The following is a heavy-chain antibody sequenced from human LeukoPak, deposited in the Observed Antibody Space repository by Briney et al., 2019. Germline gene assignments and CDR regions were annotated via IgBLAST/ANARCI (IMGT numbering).Heavy chain of an antibody. CDR2: ISISGSTI. D-gene: IGHD2-2*01. J-gene: IGHJ4*02. V-gene: IGHV3-48*03. CDR1: GFTFSSAW. CDR3: ARDRPRVGLDY. Sequence: GGSLRLSCAASGFTFSSAWMSWVRQAPGKGLEWVSYISISGSTIHYADSVKGRFTISRNNAKNALYLQMNSLRAEDMAVYYCARDRPRVGLDYWGQGTLVTVSS.